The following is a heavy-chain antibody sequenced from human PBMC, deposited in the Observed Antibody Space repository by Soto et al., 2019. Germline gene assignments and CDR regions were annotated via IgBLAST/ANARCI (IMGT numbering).Heavy chain of an antibody. V-gene: IGHV3-66*01. J-gene: IGHJ2*01. CDR2: IYSGGST. CDR1: GFTVSSNY. D-gene: IGHD3-3*01. CDR3: ARDPHFYDFWSGAGWYFDL. Sequence: GGSLRLSCAASGFTVSSNYMSWVRQAPGKGLEWVSVIYSGGSTYYADSVKGRFTISRDNSKNTLYLQMNSLRAEDTAVYYCARDPHFYDFWSGAGWYFDLWGRGTLVTVSS.